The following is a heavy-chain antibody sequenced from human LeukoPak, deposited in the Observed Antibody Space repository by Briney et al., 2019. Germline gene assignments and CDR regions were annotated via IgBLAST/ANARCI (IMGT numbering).Heavy chain of an antibody. CDR2: ITGSGAYT. CDR1: GFTFSSSA. D-gene: IGHD3-22*01. Sequence: GGSLRLSCAASGFTFSSSAMSWVRQAPGKGLEWVSAITGSGAYTNYADSVKGRFTISRDNSKNTIYLQMNSLRAEDTAIYYCAKRSSTSSGYFDFWGRGTLVTVSS. J-gene: IGHJ4*02. CDR3: AKRSSTSSGYFDF. V-gene: IGHV3-23*01.